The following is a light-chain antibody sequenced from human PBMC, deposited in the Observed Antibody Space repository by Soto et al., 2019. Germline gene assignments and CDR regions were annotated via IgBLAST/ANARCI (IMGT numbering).Light chain of an antibody. CDR2: GGS. CDR1: ESLFGF. Sequence: EIVLTQSPATLSVSPRDRVTLSCRASESLFGFLAWYQQKPGQSPRLLIYGGSTRATGIPARFSGSESATDFTLTISSLQSEDFAVYFCQSYNDWPFASGLGTKLEI. V-gene: IGKV3-15*01. J-gene: IGKJ2*01. CDR3: QSYNDWPFA.